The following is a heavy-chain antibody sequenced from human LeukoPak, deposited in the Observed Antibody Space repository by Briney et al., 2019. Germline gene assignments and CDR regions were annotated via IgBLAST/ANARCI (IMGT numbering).Heavy chain of an antibody. Sequence: ASVKVSRKASGYSFTSFDISWVRQAAGEGLEWMGWMNPNSGHTVYAQQFKGRVSMTRDTSINTAYMELNSLTPDDTAVYYCARVTRYFYGMDVWGQGATVTVSS. D-gene: IGHD4-23*01. CDR1: GYSFTSFD. V-gene: IGHV1-8*01. CDR2: MNPNSGHT. CDR3: ARVTRYFYGMDV. J-gene: IGHJ6*02.